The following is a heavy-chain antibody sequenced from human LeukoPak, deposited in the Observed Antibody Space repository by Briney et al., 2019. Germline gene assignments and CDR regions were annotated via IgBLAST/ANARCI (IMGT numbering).Heavy chain of an antibody. CDR2: IWYDGSNK. CDR3: ARVDSNLAYYYYGMDV. D-gene: IGHD2-2*03. CDR1: GFTFSSYG. V-gene: IGHV3-33*08. Sequence: GGSLRLSCAASGFTFSSYGMHWVRQAPGKGLEWVAVIWYDGSNKYYADSVKGRFTISRDNSKNTLYLQMNSLRAEDTAVYYCARVDSNLAYYYYGMDVWGQGTTVTVSS. J-gene: IGHJ6*02.